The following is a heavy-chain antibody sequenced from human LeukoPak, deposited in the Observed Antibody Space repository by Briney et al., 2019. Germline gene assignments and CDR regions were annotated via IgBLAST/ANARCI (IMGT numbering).Heavy chain of an antibody. J-gene: IGHJ6*03. CDR1: GYTFTGYY. CDR2: INPNSGGT. V-gene: IGHV1-2*02. CDR3: ARDRDVGADSYYMDV. Sequence: GASVKVSCKASGYTFTGYYMHWVRQAPGQGLEWMGWINPNSGGTNYAQKFQGRVTMTRDTSISTAYMELSRLRSDDTAVYYCARDRDVGADSYYMDVWGKGTTVTVSS. D-gene: IGHD1-26*01.